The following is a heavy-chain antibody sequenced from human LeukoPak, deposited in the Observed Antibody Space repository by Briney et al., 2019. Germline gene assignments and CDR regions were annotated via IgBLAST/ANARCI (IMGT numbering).Heavy chain of an antibody. J-gene: IGHJ5*02. Sequence: SVKVSCKASGGTFSSYAISWVRQAPGQGLEWMGRIIPILGIANYAQKFQGRVTITADKSTSTAYMEPSSLRSEDTAVYYCARPNRQEWFNNWFDPWGQGTLVTVSS. D-gene: IGHD3-3*01. V-gene: IGHV1-69*04. CDR1: GGTFSSYA. CDR2: IIPILGIA. CDR3: ARPNRQEWFNNWFDP.